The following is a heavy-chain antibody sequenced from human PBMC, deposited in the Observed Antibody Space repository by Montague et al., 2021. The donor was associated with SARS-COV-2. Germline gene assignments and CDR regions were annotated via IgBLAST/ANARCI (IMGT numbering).Heavy chain of an antibody. CDR3: ARGERCAVHHDYFDP. CDR1: GGSISIYY. J-gene: IGHJ4*02. D-gene: IGHD4-17*01. CDR2: VYYSGTT. Sequence: SETLYLTCTVSGGSISIYYWSWIRQPPGKGLEWIGYVYYSGTTNYNPSLKGRVTISVDTSKNQFSLELKSVTAADTAVYYCARGERCAVHHDYFDPWGQGALVTVS. V-gene: IGHV4-59*13.